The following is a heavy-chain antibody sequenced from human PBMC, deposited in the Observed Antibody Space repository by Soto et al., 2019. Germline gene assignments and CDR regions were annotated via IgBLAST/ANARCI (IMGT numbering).Heavy chain of an antibody. CDR1: GYSISSGYY. V-gene: IGHV4-38-2*02. Sequence: SETLSLTCAVSGYSISSGYYWGWIRQPPGKGLEWIGSIYHSGSTYYNPSLKSRVTISVDTSKNQFSLKLSSVTAADTAVYYCARDPTHIVVVPAASRPDYWGQGTLVTVSS. CDR2: IYHSGST. D-gene: IGHD2-2*01. J-gene: IGHJ4*02. CDR3: ARDPTHIVVVPAASRPDY.